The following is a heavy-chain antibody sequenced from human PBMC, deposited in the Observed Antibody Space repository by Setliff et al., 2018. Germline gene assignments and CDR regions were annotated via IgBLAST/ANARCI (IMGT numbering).Heavy chain of an antibody. CDR3: ARLPSTGSAFFQH. D-gene: IGHD1-1*01. Sequence: SLKISCATSGYNFNSHWIAWVRQVPGGGLEWMGLIFPADSETRYSPSFQGQFTMSVDTSINTAYLQWNSLKASDTALYFCARLPSTGSAFFQHWGQGTLVTVS. J-gene: IGHJ1*01. CDR2: IFPADSET. V-gene: IGHV5-51*01. CDR1: GYNFNSHW.